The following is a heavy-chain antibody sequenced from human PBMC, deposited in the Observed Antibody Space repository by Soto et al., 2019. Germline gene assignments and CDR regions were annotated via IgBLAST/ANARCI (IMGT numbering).Heavy chain of an antibody. Sequence: EVQLLESGGGLVQPGGSLRLSCAASGFTFSSYAMSWVRQAPGKGLEWVSAISGSGGSTYYADSVKGRFTISRDNYQNTLYLQMNSLRAEDTAVYYCAKPLAVRLGYNLFDPWGQGTLVTVS. D-gene: IGHD7-27*01. J-gene: IGHJ5*02. V-gene: IGHV3-23*01. CDR1: GFTFSSYA. CDR2: ISGSGGST. CDR3: AKPLAVRLGYNLFDP.